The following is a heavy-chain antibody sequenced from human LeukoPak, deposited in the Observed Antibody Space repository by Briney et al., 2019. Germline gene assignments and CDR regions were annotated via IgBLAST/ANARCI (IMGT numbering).Heavy chain of an antibody. Sequence: PSETLSLTCTVSGGSISSSSYYWSWIRQHPGKGLEWIGYIYYSGSTYYNPSLKSRVTISVDTSKNQFSLKLSSVTAADTAVYYCARGHDSSGYYYAFGTWLFDYWGQGTLVTVSS. V-gene: IGHV4-31*03. D-gene: IGHD3-22*01. CDR1: GGSISSSSYY. CDR3: ARGHDSSGYYYAFGTWLFDY. J-gene: IGHJ4*02. CDR2: IYYSGST.